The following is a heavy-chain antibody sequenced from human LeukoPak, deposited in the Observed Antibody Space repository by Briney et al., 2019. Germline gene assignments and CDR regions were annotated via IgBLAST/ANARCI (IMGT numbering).Heavy chain of an antibody. V-gene: IGHV6-1*01. J-gene: IGHJ4*02. CDR1: GDSVSSNNAA. CDR3: ARGLGQLPPGGY. CDR2: TYYRSKWYN. Sequence: SQTLSLTCAISGDSVSSNNAAWNWIRQSPSRGLEWLGRTYYRSKWYNDYAVSVSSRITINPDTSKNQFSLKLTSVTAADTAVYYCARGLGQLPPGGYWGQGTLVTVSS. D-gene: IGHD1-1*01.